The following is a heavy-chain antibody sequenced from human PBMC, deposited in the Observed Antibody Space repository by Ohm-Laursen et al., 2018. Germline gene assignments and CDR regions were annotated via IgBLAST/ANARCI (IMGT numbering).Heavy chain of an antibody. V-gene: IGHV3-53*01. CDR2: IYSDGST. Sequence: SLRLSCSASGFTVSSSYISWVRQAPGKGLEWVSVIYSDGSTSYADSVKGRFTISRDNSKNTLYLQMNSLRAEDTAVYYCARGSSGQPNDYWGRGTLVTVSS. CDR1: GFTVSSSY. D-gene: IGHD3-10*01. J-gene: IGHJ4*02. CDR3: ARGSSGQPNDY.